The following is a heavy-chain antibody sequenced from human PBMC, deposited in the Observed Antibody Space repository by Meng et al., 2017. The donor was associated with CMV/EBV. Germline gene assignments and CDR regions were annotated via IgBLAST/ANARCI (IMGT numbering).Heavy chain of an antibody. Sequence: QGQLQEGGAGLFKPSESLSLHCAVYGGSFSGYNWRWIRQPPGKGLEWIGEINHSGSTNYNPSLKSRVTISVDTSKNQFSLKLSSVTAADTAVYYCAGGIAAAGTRYFDYWGQGTLVTVSS. CDR1: GGSFSGYN. CDR3: AGGIAAAGTRYFDY. CDR2: INHSGST. J-gene: IGHJ4*02. V-gene: IGHV4-34*01. D-gene: IGHD6-13*01.